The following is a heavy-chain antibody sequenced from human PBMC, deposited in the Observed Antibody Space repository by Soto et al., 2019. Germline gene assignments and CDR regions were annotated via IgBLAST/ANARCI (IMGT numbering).Heavy chain of an antibody. CDR1: GYTFTDHF. CDR2: VDPEDGET. Sequence: VPLIQSGAEVKKPGTTVKISCKVSGYTFTDHFIYWVRQAPGKGLEWMGLVDPEDGETRYVEKFQGRVIISADTSTETAYMDLSSLISDDTAVYFCATSNSNRADFWGQGTLVTVSS. D-gene: IGHD5-18*01. V-gene: IGHV1-69-2*01. J-gene: IGHJ4*02. CDR3: ATSNSNRADF.